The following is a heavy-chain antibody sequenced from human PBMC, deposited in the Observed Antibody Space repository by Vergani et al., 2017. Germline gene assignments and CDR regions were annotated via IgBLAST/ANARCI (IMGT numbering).Heavy chain of an antibody. CDR2: IHHSGDT. CDR3: ARHRGSGGFFPSFYFYGKDV. V-gene: IGHV4-38-2*01. Sequence: QVQLQESGPGLVKPSETLTLTCDVSDSSIMTNPYWGWFRQSPGKGLEWIGCIHHSGDTHYNSSLKSRVSISIVSSSKFSLSLTSVTAADPAIYYCARHRGSGGFFPSFYFYGKDVWGQGTKVNVPS. D-gene: IGHD3-10*01. CDR1: DSSIMTNPY. J-gene: IGHJ6*01.